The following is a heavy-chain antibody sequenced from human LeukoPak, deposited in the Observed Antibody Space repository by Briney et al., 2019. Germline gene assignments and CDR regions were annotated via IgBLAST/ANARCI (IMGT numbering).Heavy chain of an antibody. Sequence: GGSLRLSCAASGFIFSSYTMNWVRQAPGKGLEWVSTLGGSGGSTFYADSVRGRFSISRDNSKNTLYLHLNSLRAEDTAVYYCAKNINSARYFDNWGRGTLVTVSS. CDR2: LGGSGGST. CDR3: AKNINSARYFDN. V-gene: IGHV3-23*01. D-gene: IGHD1-26*01. CDR1: GFIFSSYT. J-gene: IGHJ4*02.